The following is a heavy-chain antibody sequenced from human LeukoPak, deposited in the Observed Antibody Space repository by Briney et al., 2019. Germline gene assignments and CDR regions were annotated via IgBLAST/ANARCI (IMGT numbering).Heavy chain of an antibody. D-gene: IGHD2-15*01. Sequence: PGGSLRLSCAASGVTLSSYAMSWARQAPGKGLEWVSHISGGSPVIDYADSVKGRFTISRENAKNSLYLQMNSLRAEDTAVYYCTRGYYRVDFWGQGTLVTVSS. CDR1: GVTLSSYA. V-gene: IGHV3-48*01. CDR3: TRGYYRVDF. CDR2: ISGGSPVI. J-gene: IGHJ4*02.